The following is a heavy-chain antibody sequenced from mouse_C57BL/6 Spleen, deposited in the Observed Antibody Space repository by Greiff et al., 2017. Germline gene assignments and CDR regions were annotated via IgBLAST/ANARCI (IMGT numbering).Heavy chain of an antibody. D-gene: IGHD2-3*01. J-gene: IGHJ4*01. CDR2: INPSNGGT. CDR1: GYTFTSYW. CDR3: ARGRRWLLRDGDAMDY. Sequence: QVQLQQPGTELVKPGASVKLSCKASGYTFTSYWMHWVKQRPGQGLEWIGNINPSNGGTNYNEKFKSKATLTVDKSSSTAYMQLSSLTSEDSAVYYCARGRRWLLRDGDAMDYWGQGTSVTVSS. V-gene: IGHV1-53*01.